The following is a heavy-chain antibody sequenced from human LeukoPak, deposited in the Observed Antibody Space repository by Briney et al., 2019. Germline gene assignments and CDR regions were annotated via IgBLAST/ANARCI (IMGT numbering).Heavy chain of an antibody. CDR1: GGSFSGYY. J-gene: IGHJ4*02. V-gene: IGHV4-34*01. Sequence: SETLSLTCAVYGGSFSGYYWSWIRQPPGKGLEWIGEINHSGSTNYNPSLKSRVTISVDTSKNQFSLKLSSVTAADTAVYYCARHDGYNPCFDYWGQGTLVTVSS. D-gene: IGHD5-24*01. CDR2: INHSGST. CDR3: ARHDGYNPCFDY.